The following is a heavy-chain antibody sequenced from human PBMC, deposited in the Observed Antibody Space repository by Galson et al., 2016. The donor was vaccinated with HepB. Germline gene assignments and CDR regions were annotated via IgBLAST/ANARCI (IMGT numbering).Heavy chain of an antibody. CDR1: GYTLTNSA. Sequence: SVKVSCKASGYTLTNSAITWVRQAPGQGLEWMGWINSYNDDPTYEHKFLGRVTMATDTSTSTAYMELTSLTSDDTAVYYCGRGAHCSGVKCYSQGIDFWGQGTLVTVSS. CDR2: INSYNDDP. J-gene: IGHJ4*02. V-gene: IGHV1-18*01. D-gene: IGHD2-15*01. CDR3: GRGAHCSGVKCYSQGIDF.